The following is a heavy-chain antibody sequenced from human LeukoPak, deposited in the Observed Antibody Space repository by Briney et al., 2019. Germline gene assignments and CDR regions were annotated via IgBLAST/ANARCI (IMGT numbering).Heavy chain of an antibody. CDR1: GFTLTDYY. D-gene: IGHD2-15*01. CDR3: ARVYMEAPATGREAFDI. V-gene: IGHV3-11*04. CDR2: ISRSGDII. J-gene: IGHJ3*02. Sequence: GGSLRLSCAASGFTLTDYYMSWIRQAPGKGLEWLSYISRSGDIIYYADSVKGRFTFSRDNAKNSLYLQMNSLRAEDTGIYYCARVYMEAPATGREAFDIWGQGTMVTVSS.